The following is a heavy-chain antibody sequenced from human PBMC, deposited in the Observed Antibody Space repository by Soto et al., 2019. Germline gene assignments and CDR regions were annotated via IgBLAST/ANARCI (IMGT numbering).Heavy chain of an antibody. CDR1: GGTFGNLG. J-gene: IGHJ5*01. V-gene: IGHV1-69*13. D-gene: IGHD3-10*01. Sequence: SVKVSCKASGGTFGNLGITWLRQAPGQGLEWMGGTIPIFDTPHYAEKFRDRLTITADATSTAYMELTSLSSEDTATYYCARDREDGSGTKYNWFDSWGQGTLVTVSS. CDR3: ARDREDGSGTKYNWFDS. CDR2: TIPIFDTP.